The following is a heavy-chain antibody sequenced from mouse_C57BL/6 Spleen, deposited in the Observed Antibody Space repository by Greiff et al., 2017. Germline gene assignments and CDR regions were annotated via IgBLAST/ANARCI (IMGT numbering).Heavy chain of an antibody. D-gene: IGHD2-5*01. V-gene: IGHV1-80*01. CDR2: IYPGDGDT. CDR3: ARAAYYSNLFAY. Sequence: VQLQQSGAELVKPGASVKISCKASGYAFSSYWMNWVKQRPGKGLEWIGQIYPGDGDTNYNGKFKGKATLTADKSSSTAYMQLSSLTSEDSAVYFGARAAYYSNLFAYWGQGTLVTVSA. CDR1: GYAFSSYW. J-gene: IGHJ3*01.